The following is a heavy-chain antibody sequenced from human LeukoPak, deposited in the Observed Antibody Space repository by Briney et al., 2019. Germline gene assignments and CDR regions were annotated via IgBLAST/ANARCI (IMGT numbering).Heavy chain of an antibody. CDR1: GFTFSNAW. J-gene: IGHJ6*04. D-gene: IGHD3-9*01. V-gene: IGHV3-11*04. CDR2: ISSSGSTI. CDR3: ARGALTGYYYYYYGMDV. Sequence: GGSLRLSCAASGFTFSNAWVSWVRQAPGKGLEWVSYISSSGSTIYYADSVKGRFTISRDNAKNSLYLQMNSLRAEDTAVYYCARGALTGYYYYYYGMDVWGKGTTVTVSS.